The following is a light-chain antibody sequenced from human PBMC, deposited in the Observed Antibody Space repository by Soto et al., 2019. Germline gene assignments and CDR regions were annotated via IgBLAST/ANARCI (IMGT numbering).Light chain of an antibody. V-gene: IGKV3-11*01. CDR3: QQRSNWPLLT. Sequence: EIVLTQSPATLSLSPGERATLSCRASQSVSSYLAWYQQKPGQAPRLLIYDASNRATGIPARFSGSGSGTDFTLTISSLEPEDFAVYYCQQRSNWPLLTFGPGTKVYSK. J-gene: IGKJ3*01. CDR1: QSVSSY. CDR2: DAS.